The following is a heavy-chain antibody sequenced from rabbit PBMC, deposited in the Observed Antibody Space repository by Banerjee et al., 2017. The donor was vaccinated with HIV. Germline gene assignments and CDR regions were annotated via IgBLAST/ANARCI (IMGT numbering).Heavy chain of an antibody. CDR2: IYISSGIT. J-gene: IGHJ4*01. Sequence: QSLEESGGDLVKPGASLTLTCTASGFSFSSGYDMYWVRQAPGKGLEWITCIYISSGITWYASWVNGRFTISRSTSLDTVDLKMTSLTAADTATYFCARGAGYDYWGLWGQGTLVTVS. CDR1: GFSFSSGYD. V-gene: IGHV1S43*01. CDR3: ARGAGYDYWGL. D-gene: IGHD6-1*01.